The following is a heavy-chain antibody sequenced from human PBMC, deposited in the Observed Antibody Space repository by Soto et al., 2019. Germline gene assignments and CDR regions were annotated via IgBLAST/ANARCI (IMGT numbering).Heavy chain of an antibody. D-gene: IGHD2-15*01. CDR3: ARGPPHLLRGAFDI. V-gene: IGHV1-69*01. CDR1: GGTFSSYA. J-gene: IGHJ3*02. Sequence: QVQLVQSGAEVKKPGSSVKVSCKASGGTFSSYAISWVRQAPGQGLEWMGGIIPIFGTANYAQKFQGRVTITADESTSTGYMELSSLRSEDTAVYYCARGPPHLLRGAFDIWGQGTMVTVSS. CDR2: IIPIFGTA.